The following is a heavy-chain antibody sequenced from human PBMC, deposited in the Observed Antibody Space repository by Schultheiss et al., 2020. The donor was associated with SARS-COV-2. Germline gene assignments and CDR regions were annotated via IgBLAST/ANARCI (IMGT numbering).Heavy chain of an antibody. D-gene: IGHD5-18*01. CDR1: GYSFTSYW. V-gene: IGHV5-51*01. CDR2: IYPGDSDT. CDR3: ARHLNEDTAMVGDAFDI. Sequence: GGSLRLSCKGSGYSFTSYWIGWVRQMPGKGLEWMGIIYPGDSDTRYSPSFQGHVTISADKSISTAYLQWSSLKASDTAMYYCARHLNEDTAMVGDAFDIWGQGTMVTVSS. J-gene: IGHJ3*02.